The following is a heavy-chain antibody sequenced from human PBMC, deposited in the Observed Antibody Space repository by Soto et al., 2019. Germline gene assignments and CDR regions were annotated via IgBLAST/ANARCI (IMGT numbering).Heavy chain of an antibody. D-gene: IGHD3-9*01. Sequence: PGGSLRLSCAASGFTFSDAWINWVRQAPGKGLEWVGRIKSKIDGGTTDFAAPVKGRFAISRGDSRDMVYMEMYSLKTDDTAVYYCTTDSLFTGQLVRMDNWGHGTLVTVSS. V-gene: IGHV3-15*07. J-gene: IGHJ4*01. CDR1: GFTFSDAW. CDR2: IKSKIDGGTT. CDR3: TTDSLFTGQLVRMDN.